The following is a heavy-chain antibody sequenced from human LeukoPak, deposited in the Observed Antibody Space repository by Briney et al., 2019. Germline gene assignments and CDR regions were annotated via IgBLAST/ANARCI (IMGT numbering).Heavy chain of an antibody. Sequence: GGSLRLSCAASGFTFSSYPMHWVRQAPGKGLEYVSAISPNGGRTYYANSVKDRFTISRDNSKNTLYLQMGSLRAEDMAVYYCARVVSSSSGINYYYIDIWGKGTTVTASS. CDR1: GFTFSSYP. CDR3: ARVVSSSSGINYYYIDI. V-gene: IGHV3-64*01. D-gene: IGHD6-6*01. J-gene: IGHJ6*03. CDR2: ISPNGGRT.